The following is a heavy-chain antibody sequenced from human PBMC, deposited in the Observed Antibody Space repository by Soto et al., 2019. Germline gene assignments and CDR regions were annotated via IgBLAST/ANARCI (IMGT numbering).Heavy chain of an antibody. CDR1: GFTFSSYS. D-gene: IGHD3-22*01. CDR2: ISSSSSYI. CDR3: ARGFRDSSGYYYVAMKDY. V-gene: IGHV3-21*01. Sequence: GGSLRLSCAASGFTFSSYSMNWVRQAPGKGLEWVSSISSSSSYIYYADSVKGRFTISRDNAKNSLYLQMNSLRAEDTAVYYCARGFRDSSGYYYVAMKDYWGQGTPVTVSS. J-gene: IGHJ4*02.